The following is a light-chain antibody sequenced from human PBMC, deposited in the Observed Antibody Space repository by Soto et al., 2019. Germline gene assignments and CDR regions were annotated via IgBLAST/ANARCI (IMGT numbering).Light chain of an antibody. V-gene: IGKV1-5*03. J-gene: IGKJ1*01. CDR2: KAS. CDR3: QQYNSYSPWT. CDR1: QSISSW. Sequence: DIQMAQSPSSLSASVGDRVTVTCRASQSISSWLAWYQQKPGKAPKLLSYKASSLESGVPSRFSGSGSGTEFTLTISSLQPDDFATYDCQQYNSYSPWTFGQGTKVDIK.